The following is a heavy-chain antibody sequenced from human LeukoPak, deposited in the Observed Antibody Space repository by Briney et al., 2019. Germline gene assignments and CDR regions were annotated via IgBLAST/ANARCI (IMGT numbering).Heavy chain of an antibody. CDR2: IYYSGST. J-gene: IGHJ5*02. V-gene: IGHV4-38-2*02. CDR1: GFTFSSYS. Sequence: GSLRLSCAASGFTFSSYSMNWVRQAPGKGLEWIGSIYYSGSTYYNPSLKSRVTISVDTSKNQFSLRLSSVTAADTAIYYCARDFNWFDPWGQGTLVAVSS. CDR3: ARDFNWFDP.